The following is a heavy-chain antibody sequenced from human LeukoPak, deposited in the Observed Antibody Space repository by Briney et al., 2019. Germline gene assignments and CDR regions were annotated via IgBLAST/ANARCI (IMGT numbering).Heavy chain of an antibody. D-gene: IGHD6-25*01. Sequence: PGGSLRLSCAASGFXFTSYSINWVRQAPGKGLEWVSYISSSSSDTNYVDSVKGRFTISRDNAKNSLYLQMSSLRAEDSAVYYCARSSRLPDVWGQGTPVTVSS. CDR2: ISSSSSDT. V-gene: IGHV3-21*05. J-gene: IGHJ6*02. CDR3: ARSSRLPDV. CDR1: GFXFTSYS.